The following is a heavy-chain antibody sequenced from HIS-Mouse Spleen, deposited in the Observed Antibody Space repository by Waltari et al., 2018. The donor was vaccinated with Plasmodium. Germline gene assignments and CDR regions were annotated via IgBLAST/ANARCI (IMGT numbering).Heavy chain of an antibody. CDR3: AREAGSGGLYYFDY. J-gene: IGHJ4*02. D-gene: IGHD3-10*01. V-gene: IGHV3-30-3*01. CDR2: ISYDGSNK. Sequence: QVQLVESGGGVVQPGRSLRLSCAALGFPFSGFAMHWVRKDPGKGLEWVAVISYDGSNKYYADSVKGRFTISRDNSKNTLYLQMNSLRAEDTAVYYCAREAGSGGLYYFDYWGQGTLVTVSS. CDR1: GFPFSGFA.